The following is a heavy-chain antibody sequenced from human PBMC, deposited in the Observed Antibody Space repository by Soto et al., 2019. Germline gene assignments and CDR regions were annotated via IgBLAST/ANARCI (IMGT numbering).Heavy chain of an antibody. D-gene: IGHD4-17*01. CDR1: GGSIRDYF. Sequence: QVQLQESGPGLVKPSETLSLTCTVSGGSIRDYFWTWIRQPPGKGLEWIGYIYYSGRTNYNPSLRSRVSISVDTSKNPFSLQLGSVTAADTAVYYCARVGGDDFGDSGGFDYWGQGTLVTVSS. CDR2: IYYSGRT. CDR3: ARVGGDDFGDSGGFDY. V-gene: IGHV4-59*01. J-gene: IGHJ4*02.